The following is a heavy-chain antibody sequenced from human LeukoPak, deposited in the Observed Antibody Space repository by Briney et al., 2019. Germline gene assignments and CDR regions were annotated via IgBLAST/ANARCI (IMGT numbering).Heavy chain of an antibody. CDR2: IYYSGST. Sequence: SETLSLTCTVSGGSISSGGYYWSWIRQHPGKGLEWIGYIYYSGSTYYNPSLKSRATISVDTSKNQFSLKLSSVTAADTAVYYCAREPLNYYDSSGYYHFDPWGQGTLVTVPS. V-gene: IGHV4-31*03. CDR1: GGSISSGGYY. J-gene: IGHJ5*02. D-gene: IGHD3-22*01. CDR3: AREPLNYYDSSGYYHFDP.